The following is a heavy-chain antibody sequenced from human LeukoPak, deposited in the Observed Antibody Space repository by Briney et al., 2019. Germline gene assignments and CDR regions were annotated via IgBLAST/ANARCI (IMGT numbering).Heavy chain of an antibody. D-gene: IGHD3-10*01. CDR2: IFYSGST. CDR3: ARGTYYSSSGSYYNLDQ. Sequence: SETLSLTCTVSGGSISSSGYYWTRIRQHPGKGLEWLGYIFYSGSTYYNPSLKGRFTISLDTSKNQLSLKLSSVTAADTAVYYCARGTYYSSSGSYYNLDQWGQGTLVTVSS. V-gene: IGHV4-31*03. CDR1: GGSISSSGYY. J-gene: IGHJ4*02.